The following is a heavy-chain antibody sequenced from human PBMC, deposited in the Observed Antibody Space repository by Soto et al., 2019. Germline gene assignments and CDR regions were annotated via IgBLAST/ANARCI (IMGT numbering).Heavy chain of an antibody. CDR1: GVSISSYF. Sequence: KPSETLSLTCSVSGVSISSYFWSWIRQAPRRGLEWIGYTYHRGSTNYSPSLKSRVAISLDTSENQFSLKVNSVTAADTAVYYCARIGGYHGPLDYWGQGTPVTVSS. CDR2: TYHRGST. V-gene: IGHV4-59*01. CDR3: ARIGGYHGPLDY. D-gene: IGHD6-25*01. J-gene: IGHJ4*02.